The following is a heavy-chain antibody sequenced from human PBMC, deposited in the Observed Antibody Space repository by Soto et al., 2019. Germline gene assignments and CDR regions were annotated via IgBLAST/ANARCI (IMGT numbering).Heavy chain of an antibody. D-gene: IGHD1-1*01. CDR1: EDSFDNSA. V-gene: IGHV3-23*01. Sequence: PGGSLRLSCAASEDSFDNSAMTWVRQAPGKGLEWVSTTTNTGGTTHYADSVQGRFTVSRDNFRNTLYLLMNSLRAEDTAVYYCAKLRRGATGTEGFQPWGQGTLVTVSS. J-gene: IGHJ5*02. CDR3: AKLRRGATGTEGFQP. CDR2: TTNTGGTT.